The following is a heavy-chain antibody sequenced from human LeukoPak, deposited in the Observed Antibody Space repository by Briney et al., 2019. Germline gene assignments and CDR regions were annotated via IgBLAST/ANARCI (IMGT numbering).Heavy chain of an antibody. V-gene: IGHV1-2*02. D-gene: IGHD1-26*01. CDR1: GYTFTGYY. J-gene: IGHJ4*02. CDR2: INPNSGGT. CDR3: ARDLGVGAIVFDY. Sequence: GASVKVSCKASGYTFTGYYMHWVRQAPGQGLEWMGWINPNSGGTNYAQKFQGRVTMTRDTSISTAYMELSRLRSDDTAVYYCARDLGVGAIVFDYWGQGTLVTVSS.